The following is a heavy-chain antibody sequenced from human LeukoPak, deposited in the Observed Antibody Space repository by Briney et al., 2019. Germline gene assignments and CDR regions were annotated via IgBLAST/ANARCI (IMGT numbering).Heavy chain of an antibody. CDR3: ASGWVESYCGGDCFDY. CDR1: GGSISSGGYS. Sequence: SETLSLTCAVSGGSISSGGYSWSWIRQPPGKGLEWIGYIYHSGSTYYNPSLKSRVTISVDRSKNQFSLKLSSVTAADTAVYYCASGWVESYCGGDCFDYWGQGTLVTVSS. V-gene: IGHV4-30-2*01. D-gene: IGHD2-21*01. J-gene: IGHJ4*02. CDR2: IYHSGST.